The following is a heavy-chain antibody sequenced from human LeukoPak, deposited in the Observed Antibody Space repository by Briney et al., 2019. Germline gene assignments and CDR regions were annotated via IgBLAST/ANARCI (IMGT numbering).Heavy chain of an antibody. CDR1: GGSISSYY. J-gene: IGHJ4*02. CDR3: ARVRGRDGYNSLDY. Sequence: SETLSLTCTVSGGSISSYYWSWIRQPPGKGLEWIGYIYYSGSTNYNPSLKSRATISVDTSKNQFSLKLSSVTAADTAVYYCARVRGRDGYNSLDYWGQGTLVTVSS. D-gene: IGHD5-24*01. CDR2: IYYSGST. V-gene: IGHV4-59*01.